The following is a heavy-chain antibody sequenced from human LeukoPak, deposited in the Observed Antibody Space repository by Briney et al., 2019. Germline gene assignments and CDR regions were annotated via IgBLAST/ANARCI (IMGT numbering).Heavy chain of an antibody. CDR3: ARGDCSGGSCSSMDV. CDR2: INPAGDT. V-gene: IGHV3-13*04. CDR1: GFTFSTYD. D-gene: IGHD2-15*01. J-gene: IGHJ6*02. Sequence: GGSLRLSCAASGFTFSTYDMHWVRHATGKGLEWVSGINPAGDTYYPGSVKGRFTISREDAKNSFYLQMNSLRVGDTTVYYCARGDCSGGSCSSMDVWGQGTTVTVSS.